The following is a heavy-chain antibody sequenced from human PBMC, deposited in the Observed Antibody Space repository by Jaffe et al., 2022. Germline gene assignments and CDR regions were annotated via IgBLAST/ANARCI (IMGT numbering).Heavy chain of an antibody. Sequence: EVQLVQSATEVKKPGESLKISCKMSGYNFATSWIGWVRQMPGKGLEWMGVINGGDSKTRYSPSFEGQVSLSGDKSISTAYLHWISLKASDTAIYYCVLYCGGDCYLGIDVFDIWGQGTVVTVSS. CDR3: VLYCGGDCYLGIDVFDI. CDR1: GYNFATSW. J-gene: IGHJ3*02. V-gene: IGHV5-51*03. CDR2: INGGDSKT. D-gene: IGHD2-21*02.